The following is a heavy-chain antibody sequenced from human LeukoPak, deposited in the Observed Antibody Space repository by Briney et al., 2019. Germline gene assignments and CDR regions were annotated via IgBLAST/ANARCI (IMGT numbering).Heavy chain of an antibody. CDR1: GYTFTSYA. Sequence: SVKVSCKASGYTFTSYAMHWVRQAPGQRLEWMGWINAGNGNTKYSQKFQGRVTITRDTSASTAYMELSSLRSEDTAVYYCARKAVAYYYYGMDVWGQGTTVTVSS. V-gene: IGHV1-3*01. CDR2: INAGNGNT. CDR3: ARKAVAYYYYGMDV. D-gene: IGHD6-19*01. J-gene: IGHJ6*02.